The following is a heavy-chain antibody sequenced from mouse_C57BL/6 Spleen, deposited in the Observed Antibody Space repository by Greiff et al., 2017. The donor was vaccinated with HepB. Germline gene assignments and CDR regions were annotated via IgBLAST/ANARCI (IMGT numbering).Heavy chain of an antibody. Sequence: VQLQQSGPGLVAPSQSLSITCTVSGFSLTSYGVHWVRQPPGKGLEWLVVIWSDGSTTYNSALKSRLSISKDNSKSQVFLKMNSLQTDDTAMYYCARQNYYGSSYGYFDVWGTGTTVTVSS. V-gene: IGHV2-6-1*01. CDR2: IWSDGST. CDR1: GFSLTSYG. J-gene: IGHJ1*03. D-gene: IGHD1-1*01. CDR3: ARQNYYGSSYGYFDV.